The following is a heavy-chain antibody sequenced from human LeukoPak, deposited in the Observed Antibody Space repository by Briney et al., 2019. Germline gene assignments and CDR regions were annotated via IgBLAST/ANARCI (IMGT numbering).Heavy chain of an antibody. Sequence: SVTVSCKASGGTFTGYAFTWVRQAPGQGLEYMGGITPFFASPNYARKFQGRVTITADKQTSASYMELSGLTSDDTAVYYCASLPYSSGWYLGWFDPWGQGTLVTVSS. CDR3: ASLPYSSGWYLGWFDP. J-gene: IGHJ5*02. CDR1: GGTFTGYA. D-gene: IGHD6-19*01. V-gene: IGHV1-69*06. CDR2: ITPFFASP.